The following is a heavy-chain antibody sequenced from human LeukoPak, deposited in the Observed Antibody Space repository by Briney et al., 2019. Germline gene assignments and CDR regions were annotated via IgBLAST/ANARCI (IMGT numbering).Heavy chain of an antibody. CDR1: GGSFIGFY. J-gene: IGHJ6*03. Sequence: SETLSLTCAVDGGSFIGFYRSGVRQTPGKGLEWIGDINLTGNTNYNPSLTDYNPSLKSRVTISVDSSNNELSLKVTSLTAADTGVYYCARVRHDPLEYGYYLDVWGKGTTVTVSS. V-gene: IGHV4-34*01. D-gene: IGHD3-3*01. CDR3: ARVRHDPLEYGYYLDV. CDR2: INLTGNT.